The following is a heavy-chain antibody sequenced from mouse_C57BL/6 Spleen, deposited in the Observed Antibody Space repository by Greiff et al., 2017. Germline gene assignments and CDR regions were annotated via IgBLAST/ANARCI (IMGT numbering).Heavy chain of an antibody. CDR2: INPSTGGT. Sequence: VQLQQSGPELVKPGASVKISCKASGYSFTGYYMNWVKQSPEKSLEWIGEINPSTGGTTYNQKFKAKATLTVDKSSSTAYMQLKSLTSEDSAVYYCANYYGSSYLAYWGQGTLVTVSA. J-gene: IGHJ3*01. V-gene: IGHV1-42*01. CDR3: ANYYGSSYLAY. CDR1: GYSFTGYY. D-gene: IGHD1-1*01.